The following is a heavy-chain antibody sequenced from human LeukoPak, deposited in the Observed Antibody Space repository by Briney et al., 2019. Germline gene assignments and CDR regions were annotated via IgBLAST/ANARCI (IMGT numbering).Heavy chain of an antibody. D-gene: IGHD1-26*01. V-gene: IGHV3-30*04. Sequence: PGGSLRLSCAASGFTFSSYAMHWVRQAPGKGLEWVAVISYDGSNKYYADSVKGRFTISRDNSKNTLYLQMNSLRAEDTAVYYCAKMAVGASRWGQGTLVTVSS. J-gene: IGHJ4*02. CDR1: GFTFSSYA. CDR3: AKMAVGASR. CDR2: ISYDGSNK.